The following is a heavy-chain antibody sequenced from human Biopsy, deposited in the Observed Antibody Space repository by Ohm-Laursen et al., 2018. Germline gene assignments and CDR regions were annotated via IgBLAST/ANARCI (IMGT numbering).Heavy chain of an antibody. CDR1: GYTFTNYY. Sequence: SVKVSCKASGYTFTNYYMHWVRQAPGQGLEWMGIINPSGGDTTYAQNFQGRLIMTRDTSTGTVYMELSSLTSEDTAVYSCARTDDFNFDFDYWGQGTLVTVSS. CDR2: INPSGGDT. V-gene: IGHV1-46*01. J-gene: IGHJ4*02. D-gene: IGHD5-24*01. CDR3: ARTDDFNFDFDY.